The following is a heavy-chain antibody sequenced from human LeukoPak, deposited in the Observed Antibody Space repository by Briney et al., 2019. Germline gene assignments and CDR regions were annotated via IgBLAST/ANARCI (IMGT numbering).Heavy chain of an antibody. D-gene: IGHD5-12*01. J-gene: IGHJ4*02. CDR1: AGSISSTSHH. V-gene: IGHV4-39*01. CDR3: VRHDGRGGATMGALDS. Sequence: SETLSLTCTVSAGSISSTSHHWGWIRQSPGKGLEWIGSLFSGRTTYYNPSLDSRVTISVVTSKNQFSLQLNSVTAADTAVYYRVRHDGRGGATMGALDSWGQGSLVTVSS. CDR2: LFSGRTT.